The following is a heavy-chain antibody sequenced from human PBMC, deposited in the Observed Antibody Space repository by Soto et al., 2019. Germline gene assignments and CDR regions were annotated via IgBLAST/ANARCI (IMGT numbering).Heavy chain of an antibody. D-gene: IGHD2-15*01. CDR3: SRAGLGNYCGSDSCYSHDY. V-gene: IGHV3-30*14. Sequence: QVQVVESGGGVVQPGGSLRLSCVVAGIIFKSYTMNWVRQAPGKGLECVAAISYRGNTSYYADSVEGRFTVSRDNSKNTVYREMAGLRLEDKVLYYCSRAGLGNYCGSDSCYSHDYWGRGTLFSVSS. J-gene: IGHJ4*02. CDR2: ISYRGNTS. CDR1: GIIFKSYT.